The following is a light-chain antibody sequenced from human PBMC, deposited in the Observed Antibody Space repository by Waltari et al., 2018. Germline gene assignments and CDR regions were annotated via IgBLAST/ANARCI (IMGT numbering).Light chain of an antibody. J-gene: IGLJ2*01. CDR1: RSDVGSYTL. V-gene: IGLV2-23*02. Sequence: QSALTQPASVSGSPGQSITISRTGTRSDVGSYTLAPGYQQHPGKAPKLMIYEVSKRPSGVSNRFSGSKSGNTASLTISGLQAEDEADYYCCSYAGSSTHVVFGGGTKLTVL. CDR3: CSYAGSSTHVV. CDR2: EVS.